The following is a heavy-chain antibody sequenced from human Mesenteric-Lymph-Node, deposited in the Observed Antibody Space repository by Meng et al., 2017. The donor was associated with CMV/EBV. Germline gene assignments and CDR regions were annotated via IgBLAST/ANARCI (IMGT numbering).Heavy chain of an antibody. V-gene: IGHV1-69*01. J-gene: IGHJ4*02. CDR2: LIPIFGTA. CDR3: ARGWRNYYGSGSYYDY. CDR1: GGTFSSYA. Sequence: GGTFSSYAISWVRRAPRQGLGWMGGLIPIFGTANYAQKFQGSVTITAVESTSTAYMELSSLRSEDTAVYYCARGWRNYYGSGSYYDYWGQRTLVTVSS. D-gene: IGHD3-10*01.